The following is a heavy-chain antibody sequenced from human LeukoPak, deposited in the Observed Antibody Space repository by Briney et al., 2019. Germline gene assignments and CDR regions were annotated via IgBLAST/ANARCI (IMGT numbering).Heavy chain of an antibody. CDR1: GGTFSSYA. CDR2: IIPILGIA. D-gene: IGHD6-6*01. V-gene: IGHV1-69*10. CDR3: ARGIGSSSSSGAFDI. Sequence: ASVKVSCKASGGTFSSYAISWVRQAPGQGLEWMGGIIPILGIANYAQKFQGRVTITADKSTSTAYMELSSLRSEDTAVYYCARGIGSSSSSGAFDIWGQGTMVTVSS. J-gene: IGHJ3*02.